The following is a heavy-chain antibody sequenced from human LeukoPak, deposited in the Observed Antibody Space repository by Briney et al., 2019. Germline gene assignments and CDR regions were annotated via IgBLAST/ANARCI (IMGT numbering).Heavy chain of an antibody. CDR2: ISGSGGST. CDR1: GFTFSSYA. CDR3: AKVPYSSGWYGFDY. Sequence: GGSLRLSCAASGFTFSSYAMSWVRQAPGRGLEWVSAISGSGGSTYYADSVKGRFTISRDNSKNTLYPQMNSLRAEDTAVYYCAKVPYSSGWYGFDYWGQGTLVTVSS. J-gene: IGHJ4*02. V-gene: IGHV3-23*01. D-gene: IGHD6-19*01.